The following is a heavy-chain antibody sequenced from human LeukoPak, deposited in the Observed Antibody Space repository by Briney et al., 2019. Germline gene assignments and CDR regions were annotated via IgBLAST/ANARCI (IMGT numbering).Heavy chain of an antibody. CDR3: VRGLKWERARFDP. J-gene: IGHJ5*02. CDR2: IIPIFGTA. CDR1: GGTFSSYA. V-gene: IGHV1-69*13. Sequence: RASVKVSCKASGGTFSSYAISWVRQAPGQGLEWMGGIIPIFGTANYAQKFQDRVTITADESTSTAYMELSSLRAEDTAVYYCVRGLKWERARFDPWGQGTLVTVSS. D-gene: IGHD1-26*01.